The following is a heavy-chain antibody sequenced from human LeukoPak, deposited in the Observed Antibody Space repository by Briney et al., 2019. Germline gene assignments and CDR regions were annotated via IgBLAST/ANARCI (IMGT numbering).Heavy chain of an antibody. Sequence: GSLRLSCAASGFTFSSYAMSWVRQAPGKGLEWVSAISGSGGTTYYPDSVKGRFTISRDNSKNTLYLQMNSLRAEDTAVYYCAKHSSGWFYFDYWGQGTLVTVSS. CDR1: GFTFSSYA. D-gene: IGHD6-19*01. V-gene: IGHV3-23*01. CDR2: ISGSGGTT. CDR3: AKHSSGWFYFDY. J-gene: IGHJ4*02.